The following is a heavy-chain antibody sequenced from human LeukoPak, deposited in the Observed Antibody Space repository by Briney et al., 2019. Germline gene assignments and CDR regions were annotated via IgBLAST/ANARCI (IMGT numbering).Heavy chain of an antibody. V-gene: IGHV4-34*01. CDR3: ARKARGITMVRGVIYYYYYMDV. J-gene: IGHJ6*03. Sequence: PSETLSLTCAVYGVSFSGYYWSWLRQPPGKGLEWIGEINHSGSTNYNPSLKSRVTISVDTSKNQFSLKLSSVTAADTAVYYCARKARGITMVRGVIYYYYYMDVWGKGTTVTVSS. CDR1: GVSFSGYY. D-gene: IGHD3-10*01. CDR2: INHSGST.